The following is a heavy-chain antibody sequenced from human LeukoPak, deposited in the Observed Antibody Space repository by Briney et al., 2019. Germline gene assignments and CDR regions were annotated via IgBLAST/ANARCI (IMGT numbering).Heavy chain of an antibody. CDR3: ARDLGELEWSYYFDY. J-gene: IGHJ4*02. CDR1: GYTFTSYG. V-gene: IGHV1-18*01. D-gene: IGHD1-1*01. CDR2: ISAYNGNT. Sequence: GSVEVSCKASGYTFTSYGISWVRQAPGQGLEWMGWISAYNGNTNYAQKLQGRVTMTTDTSTSTAYMELRSLRSDDTAVYYCARDLGELEWSYYFDYWGQGTLVTVSS.